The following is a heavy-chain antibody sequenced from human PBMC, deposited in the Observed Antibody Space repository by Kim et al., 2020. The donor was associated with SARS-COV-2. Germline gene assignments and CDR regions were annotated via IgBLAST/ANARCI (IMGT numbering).Heavy chain of an antibody. D-gene: IGHD6-6*01. V-gene: IGHV4-39*01. J-gene: IGHJ4*02. Sequence: SLQSRVTISVDTSKNQFSLSLSSVTAADTAIYYCARSFGGSSGLQRRTADYWGQGTLVTVSS. CDR3: ARSFGGSSGLQRRTADY.